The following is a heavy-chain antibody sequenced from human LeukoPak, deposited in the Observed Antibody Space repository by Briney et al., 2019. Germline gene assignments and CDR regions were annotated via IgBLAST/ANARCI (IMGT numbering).Heavy chain of an antibody. V-gene: IGHV1-18*01. CDR3: ARDRGWELGYCSGGSCYDENWFDP. Sequence: ASVKVSCKASGYTFTSYGIRWVRQAPGQGLGWMGWISAYNGNTNYAHKLQGGVTMTTDTSTSIVYMELRSLRSHVTAVYYCARDRGWELGYCSGGSCYDENWFDPWGQGTLVTVSS. CDR1: GYTFTSYG. CDR2: ISAYNGNT. J-gene: IGHJ5*02. D-gene: IGHD2-15*01.